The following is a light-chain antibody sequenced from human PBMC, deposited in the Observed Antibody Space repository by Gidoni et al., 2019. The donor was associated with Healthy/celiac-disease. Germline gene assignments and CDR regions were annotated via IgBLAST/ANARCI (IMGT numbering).Light chain of an antibody. CDR3: QQYGSSPT. Sequence: EIVLTQSPGTLASSPGERATLSCRASQSVSSSYLAWYQQKPGQAPRLLIYGASSRSTGIPDRFSGSGSGTDFTLTISRLEPEDFAVYYCQQYGSSPTFGQGTKVEIK. V-gene: IGKV3-20*01. CDR2: GAS. CDR1: QSVSSSY. J-gene: IGKJ1*01.